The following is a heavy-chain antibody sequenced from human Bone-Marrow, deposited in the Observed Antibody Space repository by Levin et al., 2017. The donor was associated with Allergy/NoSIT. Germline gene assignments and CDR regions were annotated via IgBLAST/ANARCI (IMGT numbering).Heavy chain of an antibody. D-gene: IGHD2-21*01. CDR2: IYYDGNT. Sequence: SQTLSLTCTVSGDSISSYYWSWIRQPPGRGLEWIGYIYYDGNTNYNPSLKSRITISLDTSKNEFSLKLRSVTAADTAVYYCAREYGGDWYFDLWGRGTLVTVSS. J-gene: IGHJ2*01. CDR1: GDSISSYY. V-gene: IGHV4-59*01. CDR3: AREYGGDWYFDL.